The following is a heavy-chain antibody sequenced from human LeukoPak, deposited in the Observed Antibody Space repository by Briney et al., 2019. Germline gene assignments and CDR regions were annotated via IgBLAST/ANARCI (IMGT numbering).Heavy chain of an antibody. J-gene: IGHJ2*01. D-gene: IGHD1-14*01. Sequence: GESLQISCKGSGYSFTNNWIGWVRQMPGKGLEWMAIIFPGNSETKYSPSFQGQVSISADKSINTAYLQWRSLKASDTAMYYCVTHNLWCFDLWGRGTLVTVSS. V-gene: IGHV5-51*01. CDR2: IFPGNSET. CDR3: VTHNLWCFDL. CDR1: GYSFTNNW.